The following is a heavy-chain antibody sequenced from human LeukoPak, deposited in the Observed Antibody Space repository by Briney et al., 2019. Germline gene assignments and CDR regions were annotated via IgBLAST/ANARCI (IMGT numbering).Heavy chain of an antibody. CDR2: ISAYNGNT. Sequence: ASVKVSCKASGYTFTSYGISWVRQAPGQGLEWMGWISAYNGNTNYAQKLQGRVTMTTDTSTSTAYMELRSLRSDDTAVYCCARDYLVGPAAIRLDYWGQGTLVTGSS. CDR1: GYTFTSYG. J-gene: IGHJ4*03. D-gene: IGHD2-2*01. CDR3: ARDYLVGPAAIRLDY. V-gene: IGHV1-18*01.